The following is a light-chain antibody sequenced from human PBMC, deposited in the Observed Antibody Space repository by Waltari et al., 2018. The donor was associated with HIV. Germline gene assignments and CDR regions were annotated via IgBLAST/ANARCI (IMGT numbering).Light chain of an antibody. CDR1: SSNIGERFD. J-gene: IGLJ3*02. Sequence: QSVLTQPPSVSGAPGQRVTISCTGSSSNIGERFDVHWYQQLPGTAPKLLIYGNNNRPSGVPDRFSGSKSGTSASLAITGLQAEDEADYYCQSYDSSLSGSVFGGGTKLTVL. CDR2: GNN. CDR3: QSYDSSLSGSV. V-gene: IGLV1-40*01.